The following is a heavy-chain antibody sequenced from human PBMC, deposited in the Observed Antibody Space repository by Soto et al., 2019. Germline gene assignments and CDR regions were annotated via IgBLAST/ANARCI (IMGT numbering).Heavy chain of an antibody. J-gene: IGHJ4*02. V-gene: IGHV4-39*01. D-gene: IGHD4-17*01. Sequence: QLQLQESGPRLVKPSETLSLTCTVSGGSISSSSYYWGWIRQPPGKGLEWIGSIYYSGSTYYNPSLKSRVTISVDTSKNQFSLKLSSVTAADTAVYYCARQQEYGDYVMDFDYWGQGTLVTVSS. CDR1: GGSISSSSYY. CDR3: ARQQEYGDYVMDFDY. CDR2: IYYSGST.